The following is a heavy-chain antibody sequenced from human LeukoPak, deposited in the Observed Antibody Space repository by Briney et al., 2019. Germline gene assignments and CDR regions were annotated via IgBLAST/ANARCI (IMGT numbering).Heavy chain of an antibody. J-gene: IGHJ4*02. CDR1: GFTVSSNY. CDR2: IYSGGST. D-gene: IGHD2-21*02. Sequence: PGGSLRLSCAASGFTVSSNYMSWVRQAPGKGLEWVSVIYSGGSTYYADSVKGRFTISRDNSKNTLYLQMNSLRAEDTAVYYCARDMTYCGGDCYNLFDYWGQGTLVTVSS. V-gene: IGHV3-66*01. CDR3: ARDMTYCGGDCYNLFDY.